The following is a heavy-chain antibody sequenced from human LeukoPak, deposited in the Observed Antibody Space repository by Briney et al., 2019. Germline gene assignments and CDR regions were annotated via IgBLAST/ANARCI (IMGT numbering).Heavy chain of an antibody. CDR1: GFTLSNHP. V-gene: IGHV3-23*01. J-gene: IGHJ4*02. CDR3: AKGDCSSGSCYFDY. D-gene: IGHD2-15*01. Sequence: GGSLRLSCAASGFTLSNHPMYWVRQAPGKGLEWVSSLSDTGDSTHYADSVKGRFTISRDSARSALYLQMNSLRAEDTAVYYSAKGDCSSGSCYFDYWGQGSQVTVSS. CDR2: LSDTGDST.